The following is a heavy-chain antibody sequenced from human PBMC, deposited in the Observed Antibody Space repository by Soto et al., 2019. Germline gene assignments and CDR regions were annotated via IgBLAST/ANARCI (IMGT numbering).Heavy chain of an antibody. Sequence: QVQLVQSGAGVKKPGSSVKVSCKGSGGTFSSYAISWLRQAPGQGLEWMGGIIPIFGTANYAQKFQGRVTITADDSTSRAYMELSSLRSEDTAVYYCARAWSQIVVVVAATHRHYYYGMDVWGKGTTLTLSS. J-gene: IGHJ6*04. D-gene: IGHD2-15*01. CDR2: IIPIFGTA. CDR1: GGTFSSYA. CDR3: ARAWSQIVVVVAATHRHYYYGMDV. V-gene: IGHV1-69*01.